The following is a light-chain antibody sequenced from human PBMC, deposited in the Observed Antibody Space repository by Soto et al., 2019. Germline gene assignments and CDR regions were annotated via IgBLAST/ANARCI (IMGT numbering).Light chain of an antibody. V-gene: IGKV1-5*01. J-gene: IGKJ5*01. CDR2: DAS. CDR1: QSISNW. Sequence: DIQMTQSPSSLSASVGDRVTITCRASQSISNWLVWYQQKPGKVPKLLIYDASSLESGVPSRFSGSGSGTEFTLTISRLEPEDFAVYYCQHYGRSLPITFGQGTRLEIK. CDR3: QHYGRSLPIT.